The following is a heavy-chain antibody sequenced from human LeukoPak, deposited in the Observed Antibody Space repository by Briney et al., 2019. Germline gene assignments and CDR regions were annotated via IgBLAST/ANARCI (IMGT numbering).Heavy chain of an antibody. CDR1: GGSISSGDYY. Sequence: PSQTLSLTCTVSGGSISSGDYYWSWIRQPPGKGLEWIGYIYYSGSTYYNPSLKSRVTISVDTSKNQFSLKLSSVTAADTAVYYCAREMVVPAAISRYYHYYGMDVWGQGTTVTVSS. V-gene: IGHV4-30-4*01. D-gene: IGHD2-2*01. CDR2: IYYSGST. J-gene: IGHJ6*02. CDR3: AREMVVPAAISRYYHYYGMDV.